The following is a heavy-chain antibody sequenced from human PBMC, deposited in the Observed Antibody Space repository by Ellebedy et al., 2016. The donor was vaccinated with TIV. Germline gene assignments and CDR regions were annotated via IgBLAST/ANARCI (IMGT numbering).Heavy chain of an antibody. Sequence: GGSLRLSXAASGFTFSSYAMSWVRQAPGKGLEWVSAISGSGGSTYYADSVKGRFTISRDNSKNTLYLQMNSLRAEDTAVYYCAKVAACSGSYCLYYYYYYGMDVWGQGTTVTVSS. V-gene: IGHV3-23*01. CDR3: AKVAACSGSYCLYYYYYYGMDV. J-gene: IGHJ6*02. CDR1: GFTFSSYA. D-gene: IGHD3-10*02. CDR2: ISGSGGST.